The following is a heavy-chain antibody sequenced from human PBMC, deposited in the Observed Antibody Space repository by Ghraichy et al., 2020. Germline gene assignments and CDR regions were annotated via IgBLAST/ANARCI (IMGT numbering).Heavy chain of an antibody. Sequence: GESLNISCAASGFTVSSNHMSWVRQAPGEGLEWVSVIYTGGSTYYADAVKGRFTISRDNSKNTLYLQVNSLRAEDTAVYYCARGYDYIWGSYRTMEWWYFDLWGRGTLVTVSS. J-gene: IGHJ2*01. CDR2: IYTGGST. CDR3: ARGYDYIWGSYRTMEWWYFDL. CDR1: GFTVSSNH. D-gene: IGHD3-16*02. V-gene: IGHV3-53*01.